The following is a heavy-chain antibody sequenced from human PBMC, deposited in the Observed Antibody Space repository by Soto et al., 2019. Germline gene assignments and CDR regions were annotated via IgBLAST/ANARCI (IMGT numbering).Heavy chain of an antibody. Sequence: GGSLRLSCTASGSSFKNAWVSWVRQAPGKGLEWIGRIECKTDGGTTDYAAPVKGRFTISSDDSKNTLYLQMNSLRIEDTAVYYCTTSFDFWSDYYLFDHWGQGALVTVPQ. V-gene: IGHV3-15*04. CDR2: IECKTDGGTT. D-gene: IGHD3-3*01. J-gene: IGHJ4*02. CDR1: GSSFKNAW. CDR3: TTSFDFWSDYYLFDH.